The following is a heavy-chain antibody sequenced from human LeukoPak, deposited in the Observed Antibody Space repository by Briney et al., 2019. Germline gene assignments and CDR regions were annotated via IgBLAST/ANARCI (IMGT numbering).Heavy chain of an antibody. CDR2: SSWDCGSI. Sequence: ALRPSCAASGITFEDYANHLGRQAPRKGLEWVSVSSWDCGSIGYAEFVKGRFTISRDNDKNSLYLRMNSLRAEDSALYYCAKDINYDSSGSHFDYWGQGTLVTVSS. D-gene: IGHD3-22*01. V-gene: IGHV3-9*01. CDR1: GITFEDYA. J-gene: IGHJ4*02. CDR3: AKDINYDSSGSHFDY.